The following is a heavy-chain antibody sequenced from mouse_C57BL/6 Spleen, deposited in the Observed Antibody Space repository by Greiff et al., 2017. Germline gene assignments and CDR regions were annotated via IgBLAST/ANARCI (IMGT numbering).Heavy chain of an antibody. CDR2: IRNKANGYTT. CDR1: GFTFTDYY. Sequence: EVKLVESGGGLVQPGGSLSLSCAASGFTFTDYYMSWVRQPPGKALEWLGFIRNKANGYTTEYSASVKGRLTISRDNSHSFLYLQMKALRAEDSATYYSARYNHYDGSRGYFDGWGTGSSVTVSS. D-gene: IGHD1-1*01. CDR3: ARYNHYDGSRGYFDG. V-gene: IGHV7-3*01. J-gene: IGHJ1*03.